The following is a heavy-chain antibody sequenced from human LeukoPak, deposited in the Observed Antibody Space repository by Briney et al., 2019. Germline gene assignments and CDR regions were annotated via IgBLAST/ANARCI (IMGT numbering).Heavy chain of an antibody. V-gene: IGHV4-30-4*01. CDR3: ARGVIAASYYFDY. CDR1: GGSFSGYL. J-gene: IGHJ4*02. D-gene: IGHD6-6*01. CDR2: IYYSGST. Sequence: PSETLSLTCTVSGGSFSGYLWSWIRQPPGKGLEWIGYIYYSGSTYYNPSLKSRVTISVDTSKNQFSLKLSSVTAADTAVHYCARGVIAASYYFDYWGQGTLVTVSS.